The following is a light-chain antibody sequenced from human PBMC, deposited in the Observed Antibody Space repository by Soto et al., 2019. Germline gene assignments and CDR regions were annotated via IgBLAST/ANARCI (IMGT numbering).Light chain of an antibody. Sequence: DIQMTQSPSSVSASVGDRVTITCRASQGISSWLAWYQQKPGKAPKILISAATSLESGVPSSSSGSASGPTFNLTISRPQPEDFATYSCQQATSFPFTFGPGTKVDIK. CDR2: AAT. V-gene: IGKV1-12*01. J-gene: IGKJ3*01. CDR1: QGISSW. CDR3: QQATSFPFT.